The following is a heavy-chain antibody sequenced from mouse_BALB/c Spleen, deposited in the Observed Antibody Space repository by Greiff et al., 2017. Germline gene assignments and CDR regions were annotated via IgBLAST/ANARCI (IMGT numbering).Heavy chain of an antibody. CDR3: TRGVDYDGAMDY. D-gene: IGHD2-4*01. Sequence: VQLQQSGTVLARPGASVTMSCKASGYSFTSYWMHWVKQRPGQGLEWIGAIYPGNSDTSYNQKFKGKAKLTAVTSASTAYMELSSLTNEDSAVYYCTRGVDYDGAMDYWGQGTSVTVSS. J-gene: IGHJ4*01. CDR1: GYSFTSYW. V-gene: IGHV1-5*01. CDR2: IYPGNSDT.